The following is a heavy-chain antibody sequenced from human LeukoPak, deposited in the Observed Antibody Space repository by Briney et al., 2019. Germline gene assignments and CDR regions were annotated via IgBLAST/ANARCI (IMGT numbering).Heavy chain of an antibody. CDR3: ARGAPRGYSYGRGGGYFDY. J-gene: IGHJ4*02. CDR1: GGSISSDY. CDR2: ICYRGST. Sequence: SETLSLTCTVSGGSISSDYWSWIRQPPGKGLEWIGYICYRGSTNYNPSLKSRVTISVDTSKNQFTLKLSSVTAADTAVYYCARGAPRGYSYGRGGGYFDYWGQGTLVTVSS. D-gene: IGHD5-18*01. V-gene: IGHV4-59*01.